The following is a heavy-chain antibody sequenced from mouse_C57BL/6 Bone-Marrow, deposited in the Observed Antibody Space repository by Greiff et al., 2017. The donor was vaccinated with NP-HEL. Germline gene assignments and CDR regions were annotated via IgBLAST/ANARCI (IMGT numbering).Heavy chain of an antibody. V-gene: IGHV5-17*01. Sequence: EVQLQESGGGLVKPGGSLKLSCAASGFTFSDYGMHWVRQAPEKGLEWVAYISSGSSTIYYADTVKGRFTISRDNAKNTLFLQMTSLRSEDTAMYYCARPPYYSNYGGFAYWGQGTLVTVSA. CDR3: ARPPYYSNYGGFAY. D-gene: IGHD2-5*01. CDR1: GFTFSDYG. J-gene: IGHJ3*01. CDR2: ISSGSSTI.